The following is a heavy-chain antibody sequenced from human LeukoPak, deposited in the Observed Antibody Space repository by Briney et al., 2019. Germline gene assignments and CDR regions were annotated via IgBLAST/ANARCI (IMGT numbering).Heavy chain of an antibody. CDR3: AKDKGHYDSSAHPDC. V-gene: IGHV3-43*02. CDR2: ISGDGDRT. CDR1: GFTFDDYA. Sequence: PGRSLRLSCAASGFTFDDYAMHWVRQAPGKGLEWVSLISGDGDRTYYADSVKGRFTISRDNSKNSLYLQLNSLRTEDTALYYCAKDKGHYDSSAHPDCWGQGTLVTVSS. D-gene: IGHD3-22*01. J-gene: IGHJ4*02.